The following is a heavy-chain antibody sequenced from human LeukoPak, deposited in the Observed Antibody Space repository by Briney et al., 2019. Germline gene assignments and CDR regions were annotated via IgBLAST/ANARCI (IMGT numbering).Heavy chain of an antibody. J-gene: IGHJ5*02. Sequence: ASVKVSCKASGYTFTGYYMHWVRQAPGQGLEWMGWINPNSGGTNYAQKFQGRVTMTRDTSISTAYMELSRLRSDDTAVYYCAKGLGSSWYKASWFDPWGQGTLVTVSS. CDR2: INPNSGGT. V-gene: IGHV1-2*02. CDR3: AKGLGSSWYKASWFDP. D-gene: IGHD6-13*01. CDR1: GYTFTGYY.